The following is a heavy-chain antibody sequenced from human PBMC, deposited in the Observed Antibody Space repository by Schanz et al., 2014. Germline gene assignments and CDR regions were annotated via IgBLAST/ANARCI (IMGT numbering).Heavy chain of an antibody. D-gene: IGHD5-12*01. CDR3: ARDEGRDGYNLAFDV. Sequence: EVQLVESGGGLIQPGGSLRLSCAVSGFTVSTNYMSWVRQAPGKGLEWVSSLYIGGGSKRYADSVKGRFIISRDSSKNTLFLQMNSLRADDTAVYFCARDEGRDGYNLAFDVWGQGTLVTVSS. CDR1: GFTVSTNY. V-gene: IGHV3-53*01. CDR2: LYIGGGSK. J-gene: IGHJ3*01.